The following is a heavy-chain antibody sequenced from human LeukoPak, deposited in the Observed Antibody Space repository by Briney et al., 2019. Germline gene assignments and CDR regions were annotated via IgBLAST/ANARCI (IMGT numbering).Heavy chain of an antibody. D-gene: IGHD2/OR15-2a*01. Sequence: SVKVSCKASGGTFSSYAISWVRQAPGQGLEWMGGIIPILGTANYAQKFQGRVTITADESTSTAYMELSSLRSEDTAVYYCARPLSMAEDYYGMDVWGQGTTVTVSS. CDR3: ARPLSMAEDYYGMDV. CDR2: IIPILGTA. J-gene: IGHJ6*02. CDR1: GGTFSSYA. V-gene: IGHV1-69*13.